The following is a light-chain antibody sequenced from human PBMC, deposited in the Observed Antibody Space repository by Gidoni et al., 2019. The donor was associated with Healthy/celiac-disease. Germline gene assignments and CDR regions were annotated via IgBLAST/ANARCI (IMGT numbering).Light chain of an antibody. CDR3: QQYGSSPH. Sequence: EIVLTQSPGTLSLSPGERATLSGTPSQSVSSSYLAWYQQKPGQAPRLLIYGASSRATGIPDRFSGSGSGTDITLTISRLEPEDFAVYYCQQYGSSPHFGGGTKVEIK. CDR1: QSVSSSY. CDR2: GAS. V-gene: IGKV3-20*01. J-gene: IGKJ4*01.